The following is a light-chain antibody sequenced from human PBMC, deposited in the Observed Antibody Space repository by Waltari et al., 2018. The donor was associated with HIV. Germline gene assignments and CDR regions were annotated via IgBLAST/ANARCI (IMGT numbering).Light chain of an antibody. Sequence: QSVLTQPPSVSAAPGQKVTISCSGSTSNIGNNYVYWYQQFPETAPKLLIYDNGTRASWNPDRCSGSKYGTSATLGITGIQTGEEADYYCGTWERSLSAMVFGGGTKLTVL. J-gene: IGLJ3*02. V-gene: IGLV1-51*01. CDR3: GTWERSLSAMV. CDR1: TSNIGNNY. CDR2: DNG.